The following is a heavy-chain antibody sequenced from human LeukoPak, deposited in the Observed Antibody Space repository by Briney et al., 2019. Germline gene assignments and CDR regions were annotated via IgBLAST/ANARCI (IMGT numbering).Heavy chain of an antibody. Sequence: GASVKVSCKASGYTFTSYAMNWVRQAPGQGLEWMGWINTNTGNPTYAQGFAGRFVFSLDTSVSTAYLQISSLKAEDTAVYYCARELAYSSGWYGILDAFDIWGQGTMVTVSS. D-gene: IGHD6-19*01. CDR3: ARELAYSSGWYGILDAFDI. CDR2: INTNTGNP. CDR1: GYTFTSYA. J-gene: IGHJ3*02. V-gene: IGHV7-4-1*02.